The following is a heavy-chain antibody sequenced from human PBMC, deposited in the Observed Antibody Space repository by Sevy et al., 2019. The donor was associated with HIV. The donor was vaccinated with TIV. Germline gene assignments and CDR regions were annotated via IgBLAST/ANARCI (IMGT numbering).Heavy chain of an antibody. V-gene: IGHV3-NL1*01. CDR3: ARDRRFCGNECYLYYYYGMDV. D-gene: IGHD3-16*02. CDR1: GFIFSTYG. J-gene: IGHJ6*02. CDR2: IHADGSS. Sequence: GGSLRLSCAASGFIFSTYGIHWVRHAPGKGLEWVSIIHADGSSYYADSVKGRFTMSRDDSKNIVNLQMNSLRADDTAVYYCARDRRFCGNECYLYYYYGMDVWGQGTAVTVSS.